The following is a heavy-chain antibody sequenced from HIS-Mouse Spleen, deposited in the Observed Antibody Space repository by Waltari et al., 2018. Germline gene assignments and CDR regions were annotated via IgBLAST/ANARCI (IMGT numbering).Heavy chain of an antibody. V-gene: IGHV1-8*01. CDR2: MNPNSGNT. CDR1: GYNLTSYD. CDR3: ARGHDYSNYFDY. J-gene: IGHJ4*02. Sequence: QVQLVQSGAEVKKPGASVKVSCKASGYNLTSYDINWVRQASGQGLEWMGWMNPNSGNTGYAQKFQGRVTMTRNTSISTAYMELSSLRSEDTAVYYCARGHDYSNYFDYWGQGTLVTVSS. D-gene: IGHD4-4*01.